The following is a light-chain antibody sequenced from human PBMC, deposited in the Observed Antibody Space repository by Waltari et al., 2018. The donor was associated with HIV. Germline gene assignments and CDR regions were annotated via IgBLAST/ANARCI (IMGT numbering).Light chain of an antibody. V-gene: IGKV4-1*01. J-gene: IGKJ4*01. CDR2: WAS. CDR3: QQFSLSPPLT. CDR1: QSLLYGSNNKNR. Sequence: DIVMTQSPDSLSVSLGERATINCKSSQSLLYGSNNKNRLAWDQQRPGQPPKLLISWASTRESGVPDRFSGSGSGTDFTLTINSLQAEDVAVYYCQQFSLSPPLTFGGGTKVEIK.